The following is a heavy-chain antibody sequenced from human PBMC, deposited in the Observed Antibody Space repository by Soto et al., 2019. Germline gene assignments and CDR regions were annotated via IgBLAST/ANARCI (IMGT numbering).Heavy chain of an antibody. D-gene: IGHD1-7*01. J-gene: IGHJ3*02. CDR1: GFSFSNYV. Sequence: PGGSLRLSCAASGFSFSNYVMNWVRQAPGKGLEWVSSSGGDSTFYADSVKGRFTISRDNSKNTLFLQMNSLRAEDAAVYYCARRAINETTNWGDFDIWGQGTMVTVSS. CDR3: ARRAINETTNWGDFDI. CDR2: SSGGDST. V-gene: IGHV3-23*01.